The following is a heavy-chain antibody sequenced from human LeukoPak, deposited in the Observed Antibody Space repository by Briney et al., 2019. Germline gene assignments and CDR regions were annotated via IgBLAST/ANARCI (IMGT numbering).Heavy chain of an antibody. CDR2: IYYSGST. J-gene: IGHJ4*02. V-gene: IGHV4-59*08. Sequence: KPSETLSLTCTVSGGSISSYYWSWIRQPPGKGLEWIGYIYYSGSTIYNPSLKSRVTISVDTSKNQFSLKLSSVTAADTAVYYCARLSRIYYFDYWGQGTLVTASS. CDR1: GGSISSYY. D-gene: IGHD1-14*01. CDR3: ARLSRIYYFDY.